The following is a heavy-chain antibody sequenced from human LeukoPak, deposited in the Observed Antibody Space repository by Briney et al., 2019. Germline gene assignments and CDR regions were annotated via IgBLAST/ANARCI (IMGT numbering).Heavy chain of an antibody. D-gene: IGHD7-27*01. J-gene: IGHJ4*02. CDR1: GFAFSSPW. CDR2: IKEDGSVK. Sequence: GGSLRLSCAASGFAFSSPWMAWVRQAPGTGLEWVANIKEDGSVKQYVDSVKGRFTISRGNAKNSLYLQMNSLRTDDTALYYCARDSSGALDFWGQGTLVTVSS. V-gene: IGHV3-7*01. CDR3: ARDSSGALDF.